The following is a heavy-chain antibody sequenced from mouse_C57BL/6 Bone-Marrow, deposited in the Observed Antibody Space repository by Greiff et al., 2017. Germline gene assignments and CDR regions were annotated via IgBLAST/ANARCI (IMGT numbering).Heavy chain of an antibody. J-gene: IGHJ3*01. CDR3: ATNLSYYYGSRAWFAY. CDR2: INPNNGGT. V-gene: IGHV1-22*01. CDR1: GYTFTDYN. D-gene: IGHD1-1*01. Sequence: DVQLQESGPELVKPGASVKMSCKASGYTFTDYNMHWVKQSHGKSLEWIGNINPNNGGTSSNQKFKGKATLTVHKSSSTAYMELRSLTSEESAVYYCATNLSYYYGSRAWFAYWGQGTLVTVSA.